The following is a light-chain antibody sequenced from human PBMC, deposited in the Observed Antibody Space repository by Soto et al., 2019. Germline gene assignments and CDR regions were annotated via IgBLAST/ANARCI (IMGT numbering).Light chain of an antibody. CDR1: QSVSSN. V-gene: IGKV3-15*01. CDR3: QQYNIWPLT. J-gene: IGKJ4*01. CDR2: GAS. Sequence: EIVMTQSPATLSVSPGERATLSCRASQSVSSNLAWYQQKPGQAPRLLIYGASTRATGIPARISGSGAGTEFTLAIRSLQSEDFAVYYCQQYNIWPLTFGGGNKVEIK.